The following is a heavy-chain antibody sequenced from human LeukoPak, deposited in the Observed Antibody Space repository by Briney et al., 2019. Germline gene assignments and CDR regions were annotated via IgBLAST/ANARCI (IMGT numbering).Heavy chain of an antibody. Sequence: GASLKISCKGSGYSFTSYWIGWVRPMPGKGLEWMGIIYPGDSDTRYSPSLQGQVTISADKSISTAYLQWSSLKASDTAMYYCARQKPGIVGATNHYYYYYMDVWGKGTTVTVSS. D-gene: IGHD1-26*01. CDR2: IYPGDSDT. CDR3: ARQKPGIVGATNHYYYYYMDV. CDR1: GYSFTSYW. V-gene: IGHV5-51*01. J-gene: IGHJ6*03.